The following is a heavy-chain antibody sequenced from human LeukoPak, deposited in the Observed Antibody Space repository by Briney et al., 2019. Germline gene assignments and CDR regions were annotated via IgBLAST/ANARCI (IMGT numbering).Heavy chain of an antibody. D-gene: IGHD3-22*01. CDR1: GFTFSSYA. CDR3: AKVGGYYYDSSGYHDY. V-gene: IGHV3-23*01. CDR2: ISGSGGST. J-gene: IGHJ4*02. Sequence: GGSLRLSCAAPGFTFSSYAMSWVRQAPGKGLEWVSAISGSGGSTYYADSVKGRFTISRDNSKNTLYLQMNSLRAEDTAVYYCAKVGGYYYDSSGYHDYWGQGTLVTVSS.